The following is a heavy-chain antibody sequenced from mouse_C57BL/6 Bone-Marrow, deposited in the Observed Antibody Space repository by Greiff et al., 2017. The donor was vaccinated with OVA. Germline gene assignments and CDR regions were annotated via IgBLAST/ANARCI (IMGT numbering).Heavy chain of an antibody. Sequence: EVKLVESGGGLVQPGGSLKLSCAASGFTFSDYYMYWVRQTPEKRLEWVAYISNGGGSTYYPDTVKGRFTIYRDNAKNTLYLQMSRLKSEDTAMYYCARRRANWDYFDYWGQGTTRTVSS. CDR2: ISNGGGST. CDR3: ARRRANWDYFDY. J-gene: IGHJ2*01. D-gene: IGHD4-1*01. CDR1: GFTFSDYY. V-gene: IGHV5-12*01.